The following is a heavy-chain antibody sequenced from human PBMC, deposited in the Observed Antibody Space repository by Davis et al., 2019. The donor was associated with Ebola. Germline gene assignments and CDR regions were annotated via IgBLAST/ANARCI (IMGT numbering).Heavy chain of an antibody. CDR1: GYTFTSYY. CDR3: ARVYYYERFDP. CDR2: INPSGGST. V-gene: IGHV1-46*01. J-gene: IGHJ5*02. Sequence: ASVKVSCKASGYTFTSYYMHWVRQAPGQGLEWMGIINPSGGSTSYAQKLQGRVTMTTDTSTSTAYMELRSLRSDDTAVYYCARVYYYERFDPWGQGTLVTVSS. D-gene: IGHD3-22*01.